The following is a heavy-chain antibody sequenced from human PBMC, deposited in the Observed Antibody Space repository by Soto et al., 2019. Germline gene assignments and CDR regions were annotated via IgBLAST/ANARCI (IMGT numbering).Heavy chain of an antibody. Sequence: EVQLVESGGGLVKPGGSLRLSCAASGFTFSSYSMNWVRQAPGKGLEWVSSISSSSSYIYYADSVKGRFTISRDNAKNSLYLQMNSLRAEDTAVYYCARELQWLGGEDYLGQGTLVTVSS. J-gene: IGHJ4*02. CDR1: GFTFSSYS. V-gene: IGHV3-21*01. CDR3: ARELQWLGGEDY. D-gene: IGHD6-19*01. CDR2: ISSSSSYI.